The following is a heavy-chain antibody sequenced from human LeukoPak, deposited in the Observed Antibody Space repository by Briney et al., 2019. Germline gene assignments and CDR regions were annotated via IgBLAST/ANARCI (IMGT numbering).Heavy chain of an antibody. CDR1: GSTFSSYW. V-gene: IGHV3-7*01. Sequence: GGSLRLSCAASGSTFSSYWMSWVRQAPGKGLEGVANIKQDGSEKYYVDSVKGRFTISRDNAKNSLYLQMNSLRAEDTAVYYCARDLADYGFDYWGQGTLVTVSS. D-gene: IGHD4-17*01. J-gene: IGHJ4*02. CDR2: IKQDGSEK. CDR3: ARDLADYGFDY.